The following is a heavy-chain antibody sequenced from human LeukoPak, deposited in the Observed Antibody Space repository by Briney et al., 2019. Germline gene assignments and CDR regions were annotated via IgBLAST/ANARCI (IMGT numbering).Heavy chain of an antibody. J-gene: IGHJ5*02. CDR2: MNDSGRA. Sequence: SETLSLTCAVYDESLNGYYWSWIRQPPGKGLEWIGEMNDSGRATYNPSLESRATISAERSKNQFSLKLTSVTAADTAVYYCASGSWSRRFAPWGQGTLVTVSS. CDR3: ASGSWSRRFAP. D-gene: IGHD1-14*01. V-gene: IGHV4-34*01. CDR1: DESLNGYY.